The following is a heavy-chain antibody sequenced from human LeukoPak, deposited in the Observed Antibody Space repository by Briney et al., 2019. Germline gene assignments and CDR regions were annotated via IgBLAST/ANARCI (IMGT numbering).Heavy chain of an antibody. CDR3: AKDLGSSWEFDY. V-gene: IGHV3-30*02. J-gene: IGHJ4*02. Sequence: GGSLRLSCAASGFTFSSYGMHWVRQAPGKGLEWVAFIRYDGSNKYYADSVKGRFTISRDNSKNTLYLRMNSLRAEDTAVYYCAKDLGSSWEFDYWGQGTLVTVSS. CDR1: GFTFSSYG. CDR2: IRYDGSNK. D-gene: IGHD6-6*01.